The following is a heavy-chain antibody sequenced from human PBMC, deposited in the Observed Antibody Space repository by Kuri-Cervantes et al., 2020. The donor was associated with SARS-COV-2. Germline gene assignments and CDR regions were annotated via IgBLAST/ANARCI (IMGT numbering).Heavy chain of an antibody. CDR2: ISSSSSYI. Sequence: GGPLRLSCEASGFTFSSYSMNWVRQAPGKGLEWVSSISSSSSYIYYADSVKGRFTISRDNAKNSLYLQMNSLRAGDTAVYYCASYDDYNYYFDYWGQGTLVTVSS. CDR1: GFTFSSYS. D-gene: IGHD3-3*01. V-gene: IGHV3-21*01. J-gene: IGHJ4*02. CDR3: ASYDDYNYYFDY.